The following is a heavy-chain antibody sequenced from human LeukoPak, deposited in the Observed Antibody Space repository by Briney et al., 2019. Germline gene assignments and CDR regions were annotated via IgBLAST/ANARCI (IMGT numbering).Heavy chain of an antibody. CDR2: MNPNSGNT. V-gene: IGHV1-8*02. D-gene: IGHD6-19*01. Sequence: GASVKVSCKASGYTFTSYGISWVRQATGQGLEWMGWMNPNSGNTGYAQKFQGRVTMTRNTSISTAYMELSSLRSEDTAVYYCARALAVAGTWVRYYYYYMDVWGKGTTVTISS. J-gene: IGHJ6*03. CDR1: GYTFTSYG. CDR3: ARALAVAGTWVRYYYYYMDV.